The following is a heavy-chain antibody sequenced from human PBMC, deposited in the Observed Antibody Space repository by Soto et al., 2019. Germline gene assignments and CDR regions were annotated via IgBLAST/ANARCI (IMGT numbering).Heavy chain of an antibody. CDR1: GFTFSSYG. Sequence: SGGSLRLSCAASGFTFSSYGMHWVRQAPGKGLEWVAVIWYDGSNKYNADSVKGRFTISRDNSKNTLYLQMNSLRADDTAVYYCARDFRDYYDSSGYSWFDPWGQGTLVTVSS. CDR3: ARDFRDYYDSSGYSWFDP. D-gene: IGHD3-22*01. V-gene: IGHV3-33*08. J-gene: IGHJ5*02. CDR2: IWYDGSNK.